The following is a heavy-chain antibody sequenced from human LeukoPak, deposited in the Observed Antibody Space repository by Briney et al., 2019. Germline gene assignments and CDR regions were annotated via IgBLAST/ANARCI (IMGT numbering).Heavy chain of an antibody. Sequence: GGSLRLSCATSGFTFSNYGMHWVRQAPGKGLEWVAFIRYDANSKKYADSVKGRFTVPRDNFKNTLYLQMNSLGAEDTAVYYCARDTTAYYYLYWGQGTLVTVSS. CDR3: ARDTTAYYYLY. CDR2: IRYDANSK. CDR1: GFTFSNYG. D-gene: IGHD3-10*01. J-gene: IGHJ4*02. V-gene: IGHV3-30*02.